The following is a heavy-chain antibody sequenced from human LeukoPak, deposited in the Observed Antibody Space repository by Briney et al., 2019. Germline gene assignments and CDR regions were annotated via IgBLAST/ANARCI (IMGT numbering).Heavy chain of an antibody. Sequence: GGSLSLSCVASGFSFSDYGMHWVRQAPGKGLEWVANIKQDGSEKYYVDSVKGRFTISRDNAKNSLYLQMNSLRAEDTAVYYCAREGYGSGSYGSGWGQGTLVTVSS. CDR3: AREGYGSGSYGSG. J-gene: IGHJ4*02. CDR2: IKQDGSEK. CDR1: GFSFSDYG. V-gene: IGHV3-7*01. D-gene: IGHD3-10*01.